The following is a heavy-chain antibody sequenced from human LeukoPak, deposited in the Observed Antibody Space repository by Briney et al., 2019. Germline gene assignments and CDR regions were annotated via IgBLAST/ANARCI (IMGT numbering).Heavy chain of an antibody. Sequence: AAFSPDAHTEYYIDSVKGRFTISRDDSKNMIYLQMNSLRREDSVVYFCAKINNDDDYWGQGTLVTVSS. CDR3: AKINNDDDY. V-gene: IGHV3-30*18. D-gene: IGHD1/OR15-1a*01. J-gene: IGHJ4*02. CDR2: FSPDAHTE.